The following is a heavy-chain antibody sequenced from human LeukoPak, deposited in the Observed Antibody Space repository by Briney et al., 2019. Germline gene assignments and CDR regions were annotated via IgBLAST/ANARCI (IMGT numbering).Heavy chain of an antibody. CDR3: ARDTYSYGYVQTRDYLDY. J-gene: IGHJ4*02. V-gene: IGHV4-39*07. Sequence: PSETLSLTCTVSGGSISSSSYYWGWIRQPPGKGLEWIGSIYYSGSTYYNPSLKSRVTISVDTSKNQFSLKLSSVTAADTAVYYCARDTYSYGYVQTRDYLDYWGQGTLVTVSS. CDR1: GGSISSSSYY. D-gene: IGHD5-18*01. CDR2: IYYSGST.